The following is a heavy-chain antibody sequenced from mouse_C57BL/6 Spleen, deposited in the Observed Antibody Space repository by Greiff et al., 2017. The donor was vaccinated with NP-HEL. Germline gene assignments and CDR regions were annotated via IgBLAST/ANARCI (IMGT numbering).Heavy chain of an antibody. D-gene: IGHD2-4*01. Sequence: QVQLQQPGAELVKPGASVKLSCKASGYTFTSYWMHWVKQRPGQGLEWIGMIHPNSGSTNYNEKFKSKATLTVDKSSSTAYMQLSSLTSEDSAVYYCARDPLYYDYDADAMDYWGQGTSVTVSS. CDR3: ARDPLYYDYDADAMDY. CDR1: GYTFTSYW. CDR2: IHPNSGST. V-gene: IGHV1-64*01. J-gene: IGHJ4*01.